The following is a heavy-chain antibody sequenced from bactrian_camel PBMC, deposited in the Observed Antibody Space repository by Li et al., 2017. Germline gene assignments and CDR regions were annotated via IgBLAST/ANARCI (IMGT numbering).Heavy chain of an antibody. CDR2: IFRDASRP. D-gene: IGHD1*01. V-gene: IGHV3S6*01. CDR3: AASLASDNWCYENGAAAFTT. CDR1: GFSFNIYY. J-gene: IGHJ6*01. Sequence: QVQLVESGGGLVQPGGSLRLSCAASGFSFNIYYMHWVRQAPGKGLEWISTIFRDASRPIYADSVKGRFTISQDNAKNTVYLQMNSLKPEDTAMYYCAASLASDNWCYENGAAAFTTWGQGTQVTVS.